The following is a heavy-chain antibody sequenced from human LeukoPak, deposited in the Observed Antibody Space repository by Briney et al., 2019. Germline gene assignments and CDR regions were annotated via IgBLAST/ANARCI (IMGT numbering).Heavy chain of an antibody. V-gene: IGHV4-61*02. J-gene: IGHJ1*01. D-gene: IGHD2-8*01. Sequence: PSETLSLTCTVSGGSISSGSYYWSWIRQPAGKGLEWIGRIYSTGSTNYHPSLKSRVTISVDTSKNQFSLKLSSVTAADTAEYYCARGPLNGITEYFQHWGQGTLVTVSS. CDR3: ARGPLNGITEYFQH. CDR2: IYSTGST. CDR1: GGSISSGSYY.